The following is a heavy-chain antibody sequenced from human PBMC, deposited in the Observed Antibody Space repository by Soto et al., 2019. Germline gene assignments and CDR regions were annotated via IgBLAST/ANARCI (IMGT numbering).Heavy chain of an antibody. J-gene: IGHJ4*02. D-gene: IGHD2-21*01. Sequence: GGSLRLSCEVSGFFINAYAMHWFRQAPGKGLQWVAVTRFDGSTEYSADSERGRFTVSRDISRNTFFFRLTNLRPDDTAMYYCAKDLSSNGLGCGHWGQGALVTVSS. CDR2: TRFDGSTE. CDR1: GFFINAYA. CDR3: AKDLSSNGLGCGH. V-gene: IGHV3-30*18.